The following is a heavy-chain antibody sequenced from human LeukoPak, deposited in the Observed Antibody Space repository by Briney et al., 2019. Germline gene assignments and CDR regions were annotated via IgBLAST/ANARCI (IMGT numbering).Heavy chain of an antibody. J-gene: IGHJ6*04. D-gene: IGHD2-15*01. Sequence: GSLRLSCAASGFTFSSYGMHWVRQAPGKGLEWVAVISYDGSNKYYADSVKGRFTISRDNSKNTLYLQMNSLRAEDTAVYYCAKDIDCSGGSCYTWGYYGMDVWGKGTTVTVSS. CDR3: AKDIDCSGGSCYTWGYYGMDV. V-gene: IGHV3-30*18. CDR2: ISYDGSNK. CDR1: GFTFSSYG.